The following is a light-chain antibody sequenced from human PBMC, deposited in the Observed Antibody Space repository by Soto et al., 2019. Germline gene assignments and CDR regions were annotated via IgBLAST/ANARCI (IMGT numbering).Light chain of an antibody. CDR3: QQYNEWPRT. V-gene: IGKV3-15*01. J-gene: IGKJ2*01. Sequence: ETVMTQSPATLSVSPGEGVTLSCRASQSVRTNLVWYQQSPGQPPRLLIYGASDRVAGVPDRFSGSGSGTDFTLTISGLQSEDCAVYYCQQYNEWPRTFGQGTKLEIK. CDR2: GAS. CDR1: QSVRTN.